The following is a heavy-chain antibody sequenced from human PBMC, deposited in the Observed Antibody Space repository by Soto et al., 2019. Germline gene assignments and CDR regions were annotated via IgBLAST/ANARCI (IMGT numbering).Heavy chain of an antibody. D-gene: IGHD4-17*01. CDR3: ARGDATKIVVTTYYGMDV. CDR1: GGSLSNYG. V-gene: IGHV1-69*12. J-gene: IGHJ6*02. Sequence: QVQLVQSGAEVKKPGSSVKVSCKASGGSLSNYGISWVRQAPGHGLEWMGGIIPVFGTANYAQKFQGRVTITADESTSIVYMDVTSLRSEDTAVYYCARGDATKIVVTTYYGMDVWGQGTTVTVSS. CDR2: IIPVFGTA.